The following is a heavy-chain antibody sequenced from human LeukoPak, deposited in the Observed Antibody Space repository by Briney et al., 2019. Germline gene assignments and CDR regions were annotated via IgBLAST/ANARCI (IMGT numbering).Heavy chain of an antibody. D-gene: IGHD5-18*01. CDR2: ISSSSYI. CDR1: GFTFSSYS. J-gene: IGHJ4*02. Sequence: GGSLRLSCAASGFTFSSYSMNWVRQAPGKGLEWVSSISSSSYIYYADSVKGRFTISRDNAKNSLYLQMNSLRAEDTAVYYCAILRGYSYGFAGFDYWGQGTLVTVSS. V-gene: IGHV3-21*01. CDR3: AILRGYSYGFAGFDY.